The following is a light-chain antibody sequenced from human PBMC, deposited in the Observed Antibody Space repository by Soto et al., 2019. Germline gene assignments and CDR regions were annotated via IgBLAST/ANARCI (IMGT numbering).Light chain of an antibody. CDR1: SSDVGKYDY. J-gene: IGLJ7*01. CDR2: EAS. Sequence: QSALTQPPSASGSPGQSVTISCTGTSSDVGKYDYVSWFQHHPGKAPKLMIYEASKRPSGISDRFSGSKSGNTASLTISGLQAEDEADYYCSSYAGSISLIFGGGTQLTVL. V-gene: IGLV2-8*01. CDR3: SSYAGSISLI.